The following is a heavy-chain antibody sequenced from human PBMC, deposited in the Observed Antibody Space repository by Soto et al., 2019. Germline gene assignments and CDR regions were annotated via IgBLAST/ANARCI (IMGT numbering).Heavy chain of an antibody. CDR2: IDPSDSYT. CDR3: ARSLAAAGPTYYYGMDV. J-gene: IGHJ6*02. Sequence: GGSLGLSCAASKFSLSRYAMNWVRQIPGKGLEWMGRIDPSDSYTNYSPSFQGHVTISADKSISTAYLQWSSLKASDTAMYYCARSLAAAGPTYYYGMDVWGQGTTVTVSS. CDR1: KFSLSRYA. D-gene: IGHD6-13*01. V-gene: IGHV5-10-1*01.